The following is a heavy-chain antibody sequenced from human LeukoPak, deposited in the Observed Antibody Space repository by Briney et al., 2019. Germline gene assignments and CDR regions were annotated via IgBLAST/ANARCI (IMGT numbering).Heavy chain of an antibody. CDR2: ISSSSTYI. CDR3: VRTRITVTTRSWDY. V-gene: IGHV3-21*01. D-gene: IGHD4-17*01. CDR1: GFTFSTYN. Sequence: PGGSLRLSCATSGFTFSTYNMNWVRQAPGKGLEWVSSISSSSTYIYYADSVKGRFTISRDNAKNSLYLQINSLRAEDTAVYYCVRTRITVTTRSWDYWGQGTLVTVSS. J-gene: IGHJ4*02.